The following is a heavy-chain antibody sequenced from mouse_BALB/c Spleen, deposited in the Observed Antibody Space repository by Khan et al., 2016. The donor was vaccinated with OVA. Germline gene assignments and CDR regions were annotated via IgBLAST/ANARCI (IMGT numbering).Heavy chain of an antibody. V-gene: IGHV1S41*01. D-gene: IGHD1-1*02. J-gene: IGHJ2*01. Sequence: DLVKPGASVKLSCKASGYTFTSYWITWIKQRPGQGLEWIGRIAPGNGSSYYNEMFKGKATMTVDTSSNTAYIQLSSLSSEDSSVYFCAGAMGGKVPLDYWGQGTTLTVSS. CDR2: IAPGNGSS. CDR3: AGAMGGKVPLDY. CDR1: GYTFTSYW.